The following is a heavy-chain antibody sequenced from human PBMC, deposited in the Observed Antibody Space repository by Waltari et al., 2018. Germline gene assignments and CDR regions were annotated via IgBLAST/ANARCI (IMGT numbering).Heavy chain of an antibody. V-gene: IGHV3-30*18. CDR3: AKDRRAHRGMSSWTLDY. CDR1: GFTFSTYG. CDR2: ISYDGTYK. J-gene: IGHJ4*02. Sequence: QVQLVESGGGAVQPGRSLRLSCEVSGFTFSTYGLHWVRQAPGKGLEWVAVISYDGTYKNHADSVKGRFTIARDNSKNTAYLEMNNLRPEDTATYYCAKDRRAHRGMSSWTLDYWGQGTLVSVSS. D-gene: IGHD2-15*01.